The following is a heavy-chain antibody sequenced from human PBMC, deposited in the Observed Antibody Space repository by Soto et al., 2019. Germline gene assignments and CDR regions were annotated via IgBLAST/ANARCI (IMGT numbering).Heavy chain of an antibody. CDR1: GGTFSSYA. V-gene: IGHV1-69*06. CDR2: SIPIFGTA. D-gene: IGHD3-3*01. Sequence: SVKVSCKASGGTFSSYAISWVRQAPGQGLEWMGGSIPIFGTANYAQKFQGRVTITADKSTSTAYMELSSLRSEDTAVYYCATRYDFWSGYQPRRYDAFDIWGQGTMVTVSS. CDR3: ATRYDFWSGYQPRRYDAFDI. J-gene: IGHJ3*02.